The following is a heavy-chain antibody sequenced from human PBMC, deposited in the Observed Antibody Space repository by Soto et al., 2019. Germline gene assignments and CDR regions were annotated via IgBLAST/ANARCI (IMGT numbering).Heavy chain of an antibody. CDR3: GRDAGVMGV. CDR2: ISSSGSTI. J-gene: IGHJ6*02. D-gene: IGHD3-10*01. V-gene: IGHV3-48*03. CDR1: GFTFSSYE. Sequence: GGTLRLSCAASGFTFSSYEMNWVRQAPGKGLEWVSYISSSGSTIYYADSVKGRFTISRDNAKNSLYLQMNSLRAEDTAVYYCGRDAGVMGVWGQGTTVTFSS.